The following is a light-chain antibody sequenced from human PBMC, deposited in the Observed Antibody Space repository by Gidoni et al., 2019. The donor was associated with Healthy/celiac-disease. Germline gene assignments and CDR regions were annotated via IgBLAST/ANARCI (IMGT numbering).Light chain of an antibody. Sequence: DIQMTKSSSSLSASVGDRVTITCRASHSSSSYLNWYQQKPGKAPKLLIYAASSLQSGVPSRVSGSGSGTEFTLTISSLQPEDYATNYCQQSYITPRTFGQGTKLEIK. J-gene: IGKJ2*01. CDR3: QQSYITPRT. CDR1: HSSSSY. CDR2: AAS. V-gene: IGKV1-39*01.